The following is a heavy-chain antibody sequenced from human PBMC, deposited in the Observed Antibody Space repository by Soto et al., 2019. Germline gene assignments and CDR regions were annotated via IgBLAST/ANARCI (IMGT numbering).Heavy chain of an antibody. D-gene: IGHD6-25*01. CDR2: IDTTGSTI. CDR3: ARGGLRGGRFIY. V-gene: IGHV3-11*01. Sequence: QVQLVQSGGGLVKPGGSLRLSCAASGFNFNDYYMSWIRQAPGKGREWLSYIDTTGSTIYHADAVKGRFTISRDNAQNSLFLQMNSLRAEDTAMYYCARGGLRGGRFIYWGQGALVTVSS. CDR1: GFNFNDYY. J-gene: IGHJ4*02.